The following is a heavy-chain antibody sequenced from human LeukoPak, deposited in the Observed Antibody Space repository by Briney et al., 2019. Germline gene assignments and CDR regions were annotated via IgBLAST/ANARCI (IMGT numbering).Heavy chain of an antibody. Sequence: SETLSLTCTVSGGSISSYYWSWIRQPPGKGLEWIGYIYYSGSTNYNPSLKSRVTISVDTSKNQFSLKLSSVTAADTAVYYCASNGPLYSSGWYAWFDPWGQGTLVTVSS. D-gene: IGHD6-19*01. CDR1: GGSISSYY. V-gene: IGHV4-59*08. CDR2: IYYSGST. J-gene: IGHJ5*02. CDR3: ASNGPLYSSGWYAWFDP.